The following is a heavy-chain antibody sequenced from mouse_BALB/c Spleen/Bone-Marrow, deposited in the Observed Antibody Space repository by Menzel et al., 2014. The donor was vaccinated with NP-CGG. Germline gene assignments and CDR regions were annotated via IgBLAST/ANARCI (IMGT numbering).Heavy chain of an antibody. CDR1: GYTFTSYW. CDR3: ARGEAHYRYEFAY. CDR2: IHPGDGDT. J-gene: IGHJ3*01. Sequence: QVQLQQSGAELARPGASVKLSCKASGYTFTSYWMKWVKQGPGQGLEWIGAIHPGDGDTRYTQKFEGKATLTADKSSSTAYMQLSSLASEDSAVYYCARGEAHYRYEFAYWGQGTLVAASA. V-gene: IGHV1-87*01. D-gene: IGHD2-14*01.